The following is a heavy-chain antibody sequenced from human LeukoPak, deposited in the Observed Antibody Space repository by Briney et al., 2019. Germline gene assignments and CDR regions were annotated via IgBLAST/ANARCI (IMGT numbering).Heavy chain of an antibody. V-gene: IGHV1-2*06. Sequence: AASVKVSCKASGYTFTGYYMHWVRQAPGQGLEWMGRINPNSGGTNYAQKFQGRVTMTRDTSISTAYMELSRLRSDDTAVYYCARAQYSSSSSELLRRSYDAFDIWGQGTMVTVSS. CDR2: INPNSGGT. CDR1: GYTFTGYY. CDR3: ARAQYSSSSSELLRRSYDAFDI. J-gene: IGHJ3*02. D-gene: IGHD6-6*01.